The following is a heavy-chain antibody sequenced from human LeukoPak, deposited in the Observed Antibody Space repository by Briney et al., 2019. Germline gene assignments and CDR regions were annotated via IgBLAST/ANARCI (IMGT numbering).Heavy chain of an antibody. J-gene: IGHJ6*02. V-gene: IGHV4-31*03. CDR2: IYYSGST. CDR1: GGSISSAGYY. CDR3: ARDSPIDSSGSYYYNMDV. D-gene: IGHD3-22*01. Sequence: PSQTLSLTCTVSGGSISSAGYYWSWIRQHPGKGLEWIGYIYYSGSTYYNPSLKSRVIISVDTSKNQFSLKLSSVTAADTAVYYCARDSPIDSSGSYYYNMDVWGQGTPVTVSS.